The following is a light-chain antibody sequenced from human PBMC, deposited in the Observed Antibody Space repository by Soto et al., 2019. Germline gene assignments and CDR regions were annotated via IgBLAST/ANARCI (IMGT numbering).Light chain of an antibody. J-gene: IGKJ1*01. CDR3: QQYGSSPT. CDR1: QSVRSSS. V-gene: IGKV3-20*01. CDR2: TAT. Sequence: EIVLTQSPGTLSLSPGERATLSCRASQSVRSSSLAGYQQKPGQAPRLLIYTATLWATGIPARFSGRESGTHFTLTISRLDPEGVAVYYCQQYGSSPTFGPGTKVEI.